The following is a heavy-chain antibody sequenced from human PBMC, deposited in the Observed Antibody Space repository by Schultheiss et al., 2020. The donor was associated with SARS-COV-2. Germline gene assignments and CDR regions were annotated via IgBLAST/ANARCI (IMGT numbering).Heavy chain of an antibody. Sequence: GGSLRLSCAASGFMFSSYGMIWVRQAPGKGLEWVSGISGSGGSTYYADSVRGRSTISRDKSKSTLYLQMNSLRVEDTAIYYCARADDYGGNSLDHWGQGTLVTVSS. V-gene: IGHV3-23*01. CDR2: ISGSGGST. CDR3: ARADDYGGNSLDH. D-gene: IGHD4-23*01. J-gene: IGHJ4*02. CDR1: GFMFSSYG.